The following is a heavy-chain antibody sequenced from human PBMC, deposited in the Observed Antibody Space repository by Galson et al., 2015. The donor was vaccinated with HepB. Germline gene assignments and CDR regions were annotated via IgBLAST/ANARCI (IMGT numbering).Heavy chain of an antibody. Sequence: SLRLSCAASGFTFSNYAMTWVRLAPGKGLEWVSDISDRGGATHYADSVKGRFIISRDNSKNTLFLQMNSLRVEDTALYYCAKALRGYSYYDSWGQGTLVTVSS. CDR2: ISDRGGAT. CDR3: AKALRGYSYYDS. CDR1: GFTFSNYA. D-gene: IGHD5-18*01. V-gene: IGHV3-23*01. J-gene: IGHJ4*02.